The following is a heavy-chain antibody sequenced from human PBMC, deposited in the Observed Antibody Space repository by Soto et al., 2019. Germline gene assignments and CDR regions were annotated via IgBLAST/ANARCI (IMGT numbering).Heavy chain of an antibody. J-gene: IGHJ4*02. CDR3: AKDRGMAAPYTVVLDY. V-gene: IGHV3-30*18. CDR1: GFTFSSYG. CDR2: ISYDGSNK. Sequence: GGSLRLSCAASGFTFSSYGIHWVRQAPGKGLEWVTLISYDGSNKYYADSVKGRFTISRDNSKNTLYLQMNSLRAEDTAVYYYAKDRGMAAPYTVVLDYWGREPLVAVTS. D-gene: IGHD6-13*01.